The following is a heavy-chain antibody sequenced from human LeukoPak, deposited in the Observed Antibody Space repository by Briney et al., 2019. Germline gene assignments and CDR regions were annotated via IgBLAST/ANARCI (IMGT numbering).Heavy chain of an antibody. CDR3: ARVARYDVWSGYSCFDY. V-gene: IGHV3-11*06. Sequence: GGSLRLSCAASGFTFSDYYMSWIRQAPEEVMEWVSYIISSSSYTNYANSVKGRFTISRDNAKNALYLQMNSLKAEDTAVYYFARVARYDVWSGYSCFDYWGQGTLVTVSS. J-gene: IGHJ4*02. CDR1: GFTFSDYY. D-gene: IGHD3-3*01. CDR2: IISSSSYT.